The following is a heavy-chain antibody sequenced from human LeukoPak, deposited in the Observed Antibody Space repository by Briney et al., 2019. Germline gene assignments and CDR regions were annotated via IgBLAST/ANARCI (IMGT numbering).Heavy chain of an antibody. J-gene: IGHJ6*02. CDR2: IYSGGST. V-gene: IGHV3-53*01. CDR3: ARGQNYYYYGMDV. Sequence: GGSLRLSCAASGFTDSRNYMSWVRQAPGKGLEWVSVIYSGGSTYYADSVKGRFTISRDNSKNTLYLQMNSLRAEDTAVYYCARGQNYYYYGMDVWGQGTTVTVSS. CDR1: GFTDSRNY.